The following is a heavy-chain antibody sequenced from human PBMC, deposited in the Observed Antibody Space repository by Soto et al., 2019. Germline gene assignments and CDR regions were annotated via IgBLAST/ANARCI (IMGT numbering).Heavy chain of an antibody. CDR3: TSSNSGYDKSCVDV. CDR2: LYHIGST. J-gene: IGHJ6*02. V-gene: IGHV4-38-2*01. Sequence: SETLSLTCAVSGYSISSGNYWAWIRQPPGRGLEWIGSLYHIGSTHYNTSLKSRVTISVDTSKNHFSLELNSVTAADTAIYYCTSSNSGYDKSCVDVWGQGTMVTIFS. CDR1: GYSISSGNY. D-gene: IGHD2-2*01.